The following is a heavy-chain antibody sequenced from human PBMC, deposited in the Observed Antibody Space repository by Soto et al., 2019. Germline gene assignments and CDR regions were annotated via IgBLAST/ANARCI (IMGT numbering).Heavy chain of an antibody. CDR2: INSDGSST. V-gene: IGHV3-74*01. Sequence: EVQLVESGGGLVQPGGSLRLSCVASGFTISSHWMHWVRQAPGKGLVWVSRINSDGSSTSYADSVKGRFIISRDNAKNTLYLQMNILRAEDTAVYYCVRSYSGTYGCFVPWGQGTLVTVSS. CDR3: VRSYSGTYGCFVP. J-gene: IGHJ5*02. CDR1: GFTISSHW. D-gene: IGHD1-26*01.